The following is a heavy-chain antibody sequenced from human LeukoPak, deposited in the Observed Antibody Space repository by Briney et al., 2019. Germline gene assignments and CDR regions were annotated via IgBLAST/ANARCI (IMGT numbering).Heavy chain of an antibody. CDR1: GGSISSSSYY. J-gene: IGHJ4*02. CDR2: IYYSGRT. D-gene: IGHD5-12*01. CDR3: ARDPPRYSGYDLDY. V-gene: IGHV4-39*07. Sequence: SETLSLTCTVSGGSISSSSYYWGWIRQPPGKGLEWIGSIYYSGRTYYNPSLKSRVTISVDTSKNQFSLKLSSVTAADTAVYYCARDPPRYSGYDLDYWGQGTLVTVSS.